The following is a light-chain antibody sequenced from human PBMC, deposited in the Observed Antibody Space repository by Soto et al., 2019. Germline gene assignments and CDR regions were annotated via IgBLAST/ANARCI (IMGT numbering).Light chain of an antibody. CDR1: QSVSSSY. J-gene: IGKJ5*01. CDR2: GAS. Sequence: IVLTQSPGTLALSPGERATLSFRASQSVSSSYLAWYQQKPGQAPRLLIYGASSRATGIPDRFSGSGSGTDFTLTISRLEPEDFAVYYCQQYGSSPTTFGQGTRLEIK. V-gene: IGKV3-20*01. CDR3: QQYGSSPTT.